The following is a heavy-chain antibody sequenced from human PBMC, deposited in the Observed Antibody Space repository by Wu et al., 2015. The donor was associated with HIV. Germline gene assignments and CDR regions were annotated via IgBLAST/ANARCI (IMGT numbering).Heavy chain of an antibody. Sequence: QVQLVQSGAEVKKPGASVKVSCKASGYTFTSYYMHWVRQAPGQGLEWMGIINPSGGSTSYAQKFQGRVTMTRDTSTSTVYMELSSLRSEDTAVYYCASSRAEGYTFNAFDIWGQGTMVTVSS. J-gene: IGHJ3*02. V-gene: IGHV1-46*01. CDR2: INPSGGST. CDR1: GYTFTSYY. CDR3: ASSRAEGYTFNAFDI. D-gene: IGHD1-1*01.